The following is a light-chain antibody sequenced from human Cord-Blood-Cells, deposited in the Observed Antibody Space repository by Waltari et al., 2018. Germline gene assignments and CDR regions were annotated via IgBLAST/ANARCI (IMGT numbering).Light chain of an antibody. J-gene: IGLJ1*01. CDR3: CSYAGSYTYV. Sequence: QPALTQPRSVSGSPGQSVTISCTGTSSDVGGYNYVSWYQQHPGKAPNLMIYDVSKRPSGVPDRFSGSKSGNTASLTISGLQAEDEADYYCCSYAGSYTYVFGTGTKVTVL. CDR1: SSDVGGYNY. V-gene: IGLV2-11*01. CDR2: DVS.